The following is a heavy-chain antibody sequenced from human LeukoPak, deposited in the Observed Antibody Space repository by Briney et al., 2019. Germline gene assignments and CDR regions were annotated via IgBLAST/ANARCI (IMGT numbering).Heavy chain of an antibody. CDR1: GYTFTSYD. J-gene: IGHJ6*03. Sequence: ASVKVSCKASGYTFTSYDINWVRQATGQGLEWMGWMNTNSGNTGYAQKFQGRVTMTRNTSISTAYMELSSLRSEDTAVYYCARVPRITMVRGVIPYYYYYMDVWGKGTTVTVSS. D-gene: IGHD3-10*01. CDR2: MNTNSGNT. CDR3: ARVPRITMVRGVIPYYYYYMDV. V-gene: IGHV1-8*01.